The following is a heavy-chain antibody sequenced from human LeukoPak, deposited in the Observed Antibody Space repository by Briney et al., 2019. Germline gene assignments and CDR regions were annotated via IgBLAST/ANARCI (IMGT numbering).Heavy chain of an antibody. D-gene: IGHD5-18*01. CDR2: INRDGSGI. V-gene: IGHV3-74*01. Sequence: PGGSLRLSCAASGFTFSTYWMHWVRQAPGKGLVWISRINRDGSGITYADSVKGRFTISRDNAKSILYLQMNSLRAEDTAAYYCANTGYNYEFDYWGQGTLVTVSS. CDR1: GFTFSTYW. CDR3: ANTGYNYEFDY. J-gene: IGHJ4*02.